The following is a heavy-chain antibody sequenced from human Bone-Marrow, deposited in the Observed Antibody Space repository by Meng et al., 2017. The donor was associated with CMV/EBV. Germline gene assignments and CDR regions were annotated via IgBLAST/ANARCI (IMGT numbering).Heavy chain of an antibody. V-gene: IGHV3-30*02. Sequence: GESLKISCAASGFTFSSYGMHWVRQAPGKGLEWVAFIRYDGSNKYYADSVKGRFTISRDNSKNTLYLQMYSLRAEDTAVYYSVLSSSGYYTPFDYWGQGTLVTVSS. CDR2: IRYDGSNK. CDR1: GFTFSSYG. D-gene: IGHD3-22*01. J-gene: IGHJ4*02. CDR3: VLSSSGYYTPFDY.